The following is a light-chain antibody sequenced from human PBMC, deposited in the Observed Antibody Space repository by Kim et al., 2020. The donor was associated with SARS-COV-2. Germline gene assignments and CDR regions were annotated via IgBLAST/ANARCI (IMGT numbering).Light chain of an antibody. CDR1: ESVTSSY. CDR3: QQYGTSPFT. CDR2: RAS. Sequence: SPGERATLSCRARESVTSSYLAWYQQKFGQAPRLLIYRASSRAIGVPDRFSGSGSGTDFTLTISRLEPEDFAVYYCQQYGTSPFTFGPGTKVDIK. J-gene: IGKJ3*01. V-gene: IGKV3-20*01.